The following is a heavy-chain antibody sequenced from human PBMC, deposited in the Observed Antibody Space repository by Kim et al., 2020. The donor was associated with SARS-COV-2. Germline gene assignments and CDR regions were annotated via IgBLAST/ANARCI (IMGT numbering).Heavy chain of an antibody. V-gene: IGHV3-33*01. CDR3: ARERNSGYAGQWLVRFDY. CDR1: GFTFSSYG. D-gene: IGHD6-19*01. Sequence: GGSLRLSCAASGFTFSSYGMHWVRQAPGKGLEWVAVIWYDGSNKYYADSVKGRFTISRDNSKNTLYLQMNSLRAEDTAVYYCARERNSGYAGQWLVRFDYWGQGTLVTVSS. J-gene: IGHJ4*02. CDR2: IWYDGSNK.